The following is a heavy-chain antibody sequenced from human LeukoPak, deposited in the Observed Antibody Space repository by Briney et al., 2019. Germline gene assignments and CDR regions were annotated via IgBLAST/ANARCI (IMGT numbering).Heavy chain of an antibody. CDR3: AKDSWSDNGVWDPFDI. CDR2: IKSKTDGGTT. V-gene: IGHV3-15*01. D-gene: IGHD4/OR15-4a*01. CDR1: GFTFSNAW. J-gene: IGHJ3*02. Sequence: GGSLRLSCAASGFTFSNAWMSWVRQAPGKGLEWVGRIKSKTDGGTTDYAAPVKGRFTISRDDSKNTLYLQMNSLKTEDTAVYYCAKDSWSDNGVWDPFDIWGQGTMVTVSS.